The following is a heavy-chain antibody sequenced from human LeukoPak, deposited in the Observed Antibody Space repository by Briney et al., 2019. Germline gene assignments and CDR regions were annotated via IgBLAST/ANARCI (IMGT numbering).Heavy chain of an antibody. V-gene: IGHV4-59*01. D-gene: IGHD1-7*01. CDR2: IYYSGST. CDR1: GGSISSYY. J-gene: IGHJ5*02. CDR3: ARGGRTNWFDP. Sequence: ETLSLTCTVSGGSISSYYWSWIRQPPGKGLEWIGYIYYSGSTNYNPSLKSRVTISVDTSKNQFSLKLSSVTAADTAVYYCARGGRTNWFDPWGQGTLVTVSS.